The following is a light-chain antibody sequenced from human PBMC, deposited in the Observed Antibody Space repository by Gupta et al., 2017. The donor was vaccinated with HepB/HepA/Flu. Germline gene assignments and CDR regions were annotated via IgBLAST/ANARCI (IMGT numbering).Light chain of an antibody. Sequence: QSVLTQPPSVSGAPGQRVTIPCSGSSSNIGAGYDVHWYQQLPGTAPKLLIYASHNRPSGVPDRFSGSKSGTSASLAITDLQAEDEAHFYCQSYDRGLSAVLFGGGTKLTVL. CDR3: QSYDRGLSAVL. CDR2: ASH. V-gene: IGLV1-40*01. J-gene: IGLJ2*01. CDR1: SSNIGAGYD.